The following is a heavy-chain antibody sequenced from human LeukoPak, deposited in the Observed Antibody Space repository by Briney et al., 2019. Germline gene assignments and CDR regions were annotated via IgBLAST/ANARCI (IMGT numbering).Heavy chain of an antibody. J-gene: IGHJ4*02. CDR2: INPNSGGT. D-gene: IGHD2-2*01. Sequence: GASVKVSCKASGYTFTGYYMHWVRQDPGPGLEWMGWINPNSGGTNYVQKFQGRVTMPRDTSISTTYMELSRLKSDDTAVYYCARDSHYCSRTSCLFDYWGQGTLVTVSS. V-gene: IGHV1-2*02. CDR3: ARDSHYCSRTSCLFDY. CDR1: GYTFTGYY.